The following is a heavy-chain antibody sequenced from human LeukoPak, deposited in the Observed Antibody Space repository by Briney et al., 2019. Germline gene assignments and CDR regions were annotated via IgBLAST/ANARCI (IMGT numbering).Heavy chain of an antibody. CDR1: GFTFSSYE. CDR2: ISSSGSTI. V-gene: IGHV3-48*03. CDR3: ARGGTDFWSGYSTTNWFDP. D-gene: IGHD3-3*01. Sequence: QPGGSLRLSCAASGFTFSSYEMNWVRQAPGKGLEWVSYISSSGSTIYYADSVKGRFTISRDNVKNSLYLQMNSLRAEDTAVYYCARGGTDFWSGYSTTNWFDPWGQGTLVTVSS. J-gene: IGHJ5*02.